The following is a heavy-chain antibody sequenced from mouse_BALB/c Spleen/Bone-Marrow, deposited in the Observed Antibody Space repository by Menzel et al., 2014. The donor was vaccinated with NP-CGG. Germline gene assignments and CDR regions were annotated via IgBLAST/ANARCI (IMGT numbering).Heavy chain of an antibody. CDR1: GYAFSSYW. V-gene: IGHV1-80*01. CDR2: IYPGDGDT. CDR3: ARGPWFAY. Sequence: VQRVESGAELVRPGSSVKISCKASGYAFSSYWMNWVKQRPGQGLEWIGQIYPGDGDTNYNGKFKGKATLTADKSSSTAYMQLSSLTSEDSAVYFCARGPWFAYWGQGTLVTVSA. J-gene: IGHJ3*01.